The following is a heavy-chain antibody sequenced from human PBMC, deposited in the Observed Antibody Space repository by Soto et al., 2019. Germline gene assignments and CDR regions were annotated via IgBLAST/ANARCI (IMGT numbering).Heavy chain of an antibody. J-gene: IGHJ4*02. CDR3: ARERRWWLVPNGYYFDY. CDR2: ISYDGSNK. CDR1: GFTFSSYA. D-gene: IGHD6-19*01. Sequence: QVQLVESGGGVVQPGRSLRLSCAASGFTFSSYAMHWVRQAPGKGLEWVAVISYDGSNKYYADSVKGRFTISRDNSKNTLYLQMNSLRAEDTAVYYCARERRWWLVPNGYYFDYWGQGTLVTVSS. V-gene: IGHV3-30-3*01.